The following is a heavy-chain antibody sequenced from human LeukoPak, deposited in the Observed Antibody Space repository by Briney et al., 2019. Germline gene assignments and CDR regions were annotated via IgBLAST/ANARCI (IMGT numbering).Heavy chain of an antibody. V-gene: IGHV3-48*03. CDR1: VFTFSSYE. D-gene: IGHD3-10*02. Sequence: GGSLRLSCAASVFTFSSYEMNCVRQAPGKGLEWVSYISSRSSTIYYADAVKGRFTISRDNTKNSLYLQMNSLRAEDTAVYYCAELGIAMIGGVWGKGTTVTISS. CDR2: ISSRSSTI. CDR3: AELGIAMIGGV. J-gene: IGHJ6*04.